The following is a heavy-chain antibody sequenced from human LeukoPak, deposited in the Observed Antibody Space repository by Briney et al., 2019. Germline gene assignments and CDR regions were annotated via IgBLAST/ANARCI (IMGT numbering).Heavy chain of an antibody. CDR1: GGSISSHY. V-gene: IGHV4-59*11. J-gene: IGHJ6*03. Sequence: SETLSLTCTVSGGSISSHYWSWIRQPPGKGLEWIGYIYYSGSTNYNPSLKSRVTISVDTSKNQFSLKLSSVTAADTAVYYCARTVTTAILYYYYYMDVWGKGTTVTVPS. CDR3: ARTVTTAILYYYYYMDV. CDR2: IYYSGST. D-gene: IGHD1-7*01.